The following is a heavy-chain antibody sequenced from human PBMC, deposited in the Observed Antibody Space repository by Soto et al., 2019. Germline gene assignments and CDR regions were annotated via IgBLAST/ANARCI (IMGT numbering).Heavy chain of an antibody. Sequence: QITLKESGPTLVKPTQTLTLTCTFSGFSLTTDRVGVGWIRQPPGEALEWLAVIYWDDSKTYRPSLESRLTITKXTSXXXVXXXXTXXXXXXXXXXXXAHAXGGRSLYWGQGTLVTVSS. CDR2: IYWDDSK. CDR3: AHAXGGRSLY. J-gene: IGHJ4*02. D-gene: IGHD1-26*01. V-gene: IGHV2-5*02. CDR1: GFSLTTDRVG.